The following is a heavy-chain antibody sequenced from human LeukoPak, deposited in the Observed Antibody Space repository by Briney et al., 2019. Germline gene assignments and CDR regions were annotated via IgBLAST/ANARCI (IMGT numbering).Heavy chain of an antibody. CDR3: AREGIAVRHYFDY. D-gene: IGHD6-19*01. Sequence: GGSLRLSCAVSGFTVSDNYMSWVRQAPGKGLEWVSSISSSSSYIYYADSVKGRFTISRDNAKNSLYLQMNSLRAEDTAVYYCAREGIAVRHYFDYWGQGTLVTVSS. V-gene: IGHV3-21*01. CDR1: GFTVSDNY. J-gene: IGHJ4*02. CDR2: ISSSSSYI.